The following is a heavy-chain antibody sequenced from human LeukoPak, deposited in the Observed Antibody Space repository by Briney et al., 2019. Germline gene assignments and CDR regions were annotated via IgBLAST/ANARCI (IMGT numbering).Heavy chain of an antibody. CDR2: ISYDGSNK. D-gene: IGHD5-12*01. V-gene: IGHV3-30*18. J-gene: IGHJ3*02. CDR1: GFTFSSYG. Sequence: GGSLRLSCVASGFTFSSYGMHWVRQAPGKGLEWVAVISYDGSNKYYIDSVKGRFTISRDNSKNTLYLQMNSLRAEDTAVYYCAKEGPLVAVHDAFDIWGQGTMVTVSS. CDR3: AKEGPLVAVHDAFDI.